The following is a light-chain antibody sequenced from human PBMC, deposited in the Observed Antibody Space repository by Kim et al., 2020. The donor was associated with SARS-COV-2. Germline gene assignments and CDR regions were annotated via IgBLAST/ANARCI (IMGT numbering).Light chain of an antibody. V-gene: IGKV1-39*01. Sequence: DIQLTQSPSSLSASIGDRVTITCRASQGIINYLNWYQQKPGKAPKLLTYGASTLQTGVPSRFSGSGSGAEFTLTISGLQPEDSATYYGQRSNITPTFVEGTKVDSK. CDR3: QRSNITPT. CDR1: QGIINY. CDR2: GAS. J-gene: IGKJ1*01.